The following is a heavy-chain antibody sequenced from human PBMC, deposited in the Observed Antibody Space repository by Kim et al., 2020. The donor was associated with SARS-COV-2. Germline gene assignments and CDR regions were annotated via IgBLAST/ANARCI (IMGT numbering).Heavy chain of an antibody. Sequence: GGSLRLSCAASGFTFSNAWMSWVRQAPGKGLEWVGRIKSKTDGGTTDYAAPVKGRFTISRDDSKNTLYLQMNSLKTEDTAVYYCTTDYRGRWWKGPMVRDVWGQGTTVTVSS. J-gene: IGHJ6*02. CDR2: IKSKTDGGTT. CDR3: TTDYRGRWWKGPMVRDV. V-gene: IGHV3-15*01. D-gene: IGHD3-10*01. CDR1: GFTFSNAW.